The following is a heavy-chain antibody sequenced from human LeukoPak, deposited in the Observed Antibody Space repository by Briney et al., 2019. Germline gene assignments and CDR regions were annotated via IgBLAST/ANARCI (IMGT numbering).Heavy chain of an antibody. Sequence: ASVKVSCKASGYTFTSYYMHWVRQAPGQGLEWMGIINPSGGSTSYAQKFQGRVTMTRDTSTSTVYMELSSLRAEDTAVYFCARDLKSGSTFQHHYGMDVWGQGTTVTVSS. CDR2: INPSGGST. D-gene: IGHD5-12*01. V-gene: IGHV1-46*01. CDR1: GYTFTSYY. J-gene: IGHJ6*02. CDR3: ARDLKSGSTFQHHYGMDV.